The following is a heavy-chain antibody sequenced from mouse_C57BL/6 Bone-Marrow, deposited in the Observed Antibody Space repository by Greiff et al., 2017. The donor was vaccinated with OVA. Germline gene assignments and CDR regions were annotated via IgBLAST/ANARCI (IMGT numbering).Heavy chain of an antibody. CDR1: GYSITNGNHW. Sequence: ESGPALVKPSQTVSLTCTVTGYSITNGNHWWTWIRQVSGSKLEWIGYIGSSDSTYSNPFLRRRIAITRDTSKNQLFLQLNSVTTEDIATYYCARDQYGSSFYWYFDVWGTGTTVTVSS. V-gene: IGHV3-4*01. J-gene: IGHJ1*03. CDR3: ARDQYGSSFYWYFDV. D-gene: IGHD1-1*01. CDR2: IGSSDST.